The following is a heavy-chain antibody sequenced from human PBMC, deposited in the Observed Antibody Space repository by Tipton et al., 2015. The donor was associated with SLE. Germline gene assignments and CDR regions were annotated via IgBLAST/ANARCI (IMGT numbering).Heavy chain of an antibody. D-gene: IGHD2-21*02. J-gene: IGHJ4*02. CDR2: INYSGST. Sequence: TLSLTCTVSGGSISSSSYYWGWIRQPTGKGLEWIGSINYSGSTYYNTSLKSRVTISVDTSKNQFSLKLSSVTAADTAVYYCARRGYCGGDCYPFDYWGQGTPFTVS. V-gene: IGHV4-39*07. CDR3: ARRGYCGGDCYPFDY. CDR1: GGSISSSSYY.